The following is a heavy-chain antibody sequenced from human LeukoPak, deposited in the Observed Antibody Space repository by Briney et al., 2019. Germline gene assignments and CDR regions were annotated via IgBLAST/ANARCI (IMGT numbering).Heavy chain of an antibody. J-gene: IGHJ3*02. D-gene: IGHD6-13*01. CDR2: IRYDGSNK. CDR1: GFTFSSYG. CDR3: ARDAPSSWPHPDAFDI. V-gene: IGHV3-30*02. Sequence: GGSLRLSCAASGFTFSSYGMHWVRQAPGKGLEWVAFIRYDGSNKYYADSVKGRFTISRDNSKNTLYLQMNSLRAEDTAVYYCARDAPSSWPHPDAFDIWGQGTMVTVS.